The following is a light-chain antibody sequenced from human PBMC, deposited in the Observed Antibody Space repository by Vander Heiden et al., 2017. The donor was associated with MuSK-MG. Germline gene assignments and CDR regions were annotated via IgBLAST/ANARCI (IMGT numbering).Light chain of an antibody. CDR3: AAWDDSLSAHV. V-gene: IGLV1-47*01. J-gene: IGLJ1*01. Sequence: QSVLTQPPSASGTPGQRVTISCSGSSSNIGSNSVYWYQQLPGTAPKLLFYTNNQRPSGVPGRFSGSKSGTSASLAISGLRSEDEADYYCAAWDDSLSAHVFGPGTRVTVL. CDR2: TNN. CDR1: SSNIGSNS.